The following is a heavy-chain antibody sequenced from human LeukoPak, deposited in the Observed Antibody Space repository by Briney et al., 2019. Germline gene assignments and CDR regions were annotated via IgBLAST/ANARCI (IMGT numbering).Heavy chain of an antibody. CDR2: IRSQAFGGTT. J-gene: IGHJ4*02. CDR1: RFTFSNAW. D-gene: IGHD1-26*01. Sequence: GGSLRDSSAASRFTFSNAWMTGFRPAPGKGGEWVVFIRSQAFGGTTDYAASVKDRFTISRDDSKSIVYLQMNSLKTEDTAVYYCTRVGTSATFVFWGQGVLVAVSS. CDR3: TRVGTSATFVF. V-gene: IGHV3-49*03.